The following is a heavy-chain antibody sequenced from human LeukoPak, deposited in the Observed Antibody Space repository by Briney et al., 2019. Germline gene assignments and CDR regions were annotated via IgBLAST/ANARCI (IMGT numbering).Heavy chain of an antibody. CDR1: GFTFSSYA. J-gene: IGHJ6*02. V-gene: IGHV3-21*01. Sequence: GGSLRPSCAASGFTFSSYAMSWVRQAPGKGLEWVSSISSSSSYIYYADSVKGRFTISRDNAKNSLYLQMNSLRAEDTAVYYCARDPVLGAVAGHYYGMDVRGQGTTVTVSS. CDR3: ARDPVLGAVAGHYYGMDV. CDR2: ISSSSSYI. D-gene: IGHD6-19*01.